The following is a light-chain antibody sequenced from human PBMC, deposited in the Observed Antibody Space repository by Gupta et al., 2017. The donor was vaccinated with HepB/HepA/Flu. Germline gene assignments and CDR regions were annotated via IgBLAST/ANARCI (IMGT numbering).Light chain of an antibody. J-gene: IGLJ2*01. Sequence: SSELTQDPAVSVALGQTVRITCQVERLRSYYASWYQQKPGQAPVLVIYGKNNRPSGIPDRFSGSSSGNTASLTITGAQAEDEADYYCNSRDSSGKKVFGGGTKLTVL. CDR1: RLRSYY. CDR3: NSRDSSGKKV. V-gene: IGLV3-19*01. CDR2: GKN.